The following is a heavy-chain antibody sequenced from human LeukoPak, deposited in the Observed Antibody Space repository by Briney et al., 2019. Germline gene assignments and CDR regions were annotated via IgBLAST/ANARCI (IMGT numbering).Heavy chain of an antibody. CDR1: GFPFSTSS. CDR2: IRGSSTTI. J-gene: IGHJ4*02. Sequence: PGGSLRLSCAPSGFPFSTSSMNWAPQAPGKGLEWISYIRGSSTTIYYADSVKGRFTISRDNAKNSLYLKMNSLRAEDTAVYFCAGDARSHCGTAACYGPYFDYWGQGTLVTVSS. D-gene: IGHD2-2*01. CDR3: AGDARSHCGTAACYGPYFDY. V-gene: IGHV3-48*01.